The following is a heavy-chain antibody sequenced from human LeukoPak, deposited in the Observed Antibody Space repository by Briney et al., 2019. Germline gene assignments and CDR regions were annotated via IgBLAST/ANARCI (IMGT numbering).Heavy chain of an antibody. CDR1: GYSFTSYW. V-gene: IGHV5-51*01. CDR3: SNLTIGWGDHYYGMDV. CDR2: IYPGDSDT. D-gene: IGHD3-10*01. Sequence: GESLKISCKGSGYSFTSYWIGWVRQMPGKGLEWMGIIYPGDSDTRYSPSFQGQVTISADKSISTAYLQWSSLKASDTAMYYCSNLTIGWGDHYYGMDVWGQGTTVTVSS. J-gene: IGHJ6*02.